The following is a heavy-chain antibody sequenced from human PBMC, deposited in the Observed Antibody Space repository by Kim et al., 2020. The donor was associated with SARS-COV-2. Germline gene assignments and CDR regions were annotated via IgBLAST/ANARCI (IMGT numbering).Heavy chain of an antibody. CDR3: ARDQDCSSTSCYIFWVFAFDI. V-gene: IGHV3-7*01. Sequence: GGSLRLPCAASGFTFSSYWMSWVRQAPGKGLEWVANIKQYGSEKYYVDSVKGRFTISRDNAKNSLYLQMNSLRAEDTAVYYCARDQDCSSTSCYIFWVFAFDIWGQGKMVTASS. D-gene: IGHD2-2*02. J-gene: IGHJ3*02. CDR1: GFTFSSYW. CDR2: IKQYGSEK.